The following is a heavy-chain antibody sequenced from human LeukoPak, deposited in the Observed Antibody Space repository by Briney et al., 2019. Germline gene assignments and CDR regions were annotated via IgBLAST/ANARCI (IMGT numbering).Heavy chain of an antibody. CDR1: GYTFTSYG. J-gene: IGHJ6*02. CDR3: ARDRGSSSWYGIYYYGTDV. V-gene: IGHV1-18*01. Sequence: ASVKVSCKASGYTFTSYGISWVRQAPGQGLEWMGWISAYNGNTNYAQKLQGRVTMTTDTSTSTAYMELRSLRSDDTAVYYCARDRGSSSWYGIYYYGTDVWGQGTTVTVSS. D-gene: IGHD6-13*01. CDR2: ISAYNGNT.